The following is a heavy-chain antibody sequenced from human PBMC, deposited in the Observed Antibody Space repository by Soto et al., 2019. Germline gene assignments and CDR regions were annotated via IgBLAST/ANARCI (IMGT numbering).Heavy chain of an antibody. CDR3: ARGHSSGWIDAFDI. J-gene: IGHJ3*02. D-gene: IGHD6-19*01. CDR2: IYYSGST. Sequence: PSETLPLTCTVSGGSSSSYYWIWIRQPPGKGLEWIGYIYYSGSTNYNPSLKSRVTISVDTSKNQFSLKLSSVTAADTAVYYCARGHSSGWIDAFDIWGQGTMVTVSS. CDR1: GGSSSSYY. V-gene: IGHV4-59*01.